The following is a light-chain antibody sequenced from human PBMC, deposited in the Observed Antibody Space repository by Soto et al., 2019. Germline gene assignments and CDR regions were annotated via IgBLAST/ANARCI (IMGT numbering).Light chain of an antibody. V-gene: IGKV3-20*01. Sequence: EIVLTQSPGTLSLSPGERATLSCRASQSVSSSYLAWYQQKPGQAPRLLIYGASSSATGIPDRVSGSWSGTAFTLTISRLEPDEFPVYYWQQYHASPYACGGGTKVEIK. CDR2: GAS. CDR1: QSVSSSY. J-gene: IGKJ4*01. CDR3: QQYHASPYA.